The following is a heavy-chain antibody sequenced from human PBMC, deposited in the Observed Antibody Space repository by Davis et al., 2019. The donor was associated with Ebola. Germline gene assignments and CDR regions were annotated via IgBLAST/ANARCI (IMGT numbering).Heavy chain of an antibody. CDR2: VFHSGTT. CDR1: DGSIGSYY. Sequence: GSLRLSCTVSDGSIGSYYWSWIRQPPGKGLEWMGYVFHSGTTNQSPSLKSRVTISVDTSKNQFSLKLSSVTAADTAVYYCARAISGYTSGWSGAFDIWGQGTMVTVSS. V-gene: IGHV4-59*01. CDR3: ARAISGYTSGWSGAFDI. D-gene: IGHD6-19*01. J-gene: IGHJ3*02.